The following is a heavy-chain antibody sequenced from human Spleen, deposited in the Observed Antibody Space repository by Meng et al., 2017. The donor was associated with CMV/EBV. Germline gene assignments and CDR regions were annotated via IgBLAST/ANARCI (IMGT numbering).Heavy chain of an antibody. Sequence: GESLKISCAASGFTFSSYSMNWVRQAPGKRLEWVSSISSSSSYIYYADSLKGRFTISRDNAKNSLYLQMNSLRAEDMAFYYCAKASWHVGAPLDYWGQGTLVTVSS. CDR1: GFTFSSYS. J-gene: IGHJ4*02. CDR2: ISSSSSYI. CDR3: AKASWHVGAPLDY. D-gene: IGHD1-26*01. V-gene: IGHV3-21*04.